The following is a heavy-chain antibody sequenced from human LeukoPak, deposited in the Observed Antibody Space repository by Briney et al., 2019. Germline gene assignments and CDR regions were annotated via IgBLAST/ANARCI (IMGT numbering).Heavy chain of an antibody. CDR2: ISSNGGST. Sequence: GGSLRLSCSASGFTFSSYAMHWVRQAPGKGLEYVSAISSNGGSTNYADSVKDRFTISRDNSKNTLYLQMSSLRAEDTAVYYCAKAGSGSYCKSRSGMDVWGKGTTVIVSS. D-gene: IGHD3-10*01. CDR3: AKAGSGSYCKSRSGMDV. J-gene: IGHJ6*04. V-gene: IGHV3-64D*06. CDR1: GFTFSSYA.